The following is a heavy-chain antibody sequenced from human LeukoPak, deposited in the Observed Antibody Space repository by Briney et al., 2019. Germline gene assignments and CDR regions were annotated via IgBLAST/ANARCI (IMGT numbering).Heavy chain of an antibody. J-gene: IGHJ6*02. Sequence: SSETLSLTCSVSGGSISGYYWTWVRQPPGKGPGWIGQIHYSGRADYNPSLKSRITMSVDTSRNQISLKLSSVTAADTAIYYCVRFGVNYDMDVWGQGTTVTVFS. V-gene: IGHV4-59*01. D-gene: IGHD3-16*01. CDR3: VRFGVNYDMDV. CDR1: GGSISGYY. CDR2: IHYSGRA.